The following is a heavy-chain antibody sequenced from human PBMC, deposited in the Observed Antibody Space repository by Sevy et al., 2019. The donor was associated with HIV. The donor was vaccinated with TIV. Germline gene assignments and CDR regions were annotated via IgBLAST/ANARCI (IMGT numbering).Heavy chain of an antibody. Sequence: GGSLRLSCAASGFTFSAYAMSWVRQAPGKGLEWVSCISCSGGSTYYADSVKGRFSISRDTSKNTLYLQMNSLRAEDMAVYYCASVGGGLYGSWYFQHWGQGTQVTVSS. CDR2: ISCSGGST. CDR1: GFTFSAYA. CDR3: ASVGGGLYGSWYFQH. J-gene: IGHJ1*01. V-gene: IGHV3-23*01. D-gene: IGHD3-10*01.